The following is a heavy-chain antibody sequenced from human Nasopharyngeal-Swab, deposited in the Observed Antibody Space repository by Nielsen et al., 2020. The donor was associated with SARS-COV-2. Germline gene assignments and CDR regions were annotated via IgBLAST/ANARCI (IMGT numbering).Heavy chain of an antibody. Sequence: ASVKVSCKVSGYTFTELSMHWVRQAPGKGLEWMGGFDPEDGETIYAQKFQGRVTMTEDTSTDTAYMELSSLRSEDTAVYYCATLSYGGNSPHVIWGQGTLVTVSS. CDR3: ATLSYGGNSPHVI. CDR1: GYTFTELS. CDR2: FDPEDGET. V-gene: IGHV1-24*01. D-gene: IGHD4-23*01. J-gene: IGHJ4*02.